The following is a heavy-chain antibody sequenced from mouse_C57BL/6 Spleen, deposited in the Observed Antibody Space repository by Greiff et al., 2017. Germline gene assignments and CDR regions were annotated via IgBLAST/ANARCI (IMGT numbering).Heavy chain of an antibody. J-gene: IGHJ3*01. CDR1: GYAFSSSW. D-gene: IGHD2-4*01. V-gene: IGHV1-82*01. CDR3: AREGDYDEAWFAY. CDR2: IYPGDGDT. Sequence: QVQLKESGPELVKPGASVKISCKASGYAFSSSWMNWVKQRPGKGLEWIGRIYPGDGDTNYNGKFKGKATLTADKSSSTAYMQLSSLTSEDSAVYFCAREGDYDEAWFAYWGQGTLVTVSA.